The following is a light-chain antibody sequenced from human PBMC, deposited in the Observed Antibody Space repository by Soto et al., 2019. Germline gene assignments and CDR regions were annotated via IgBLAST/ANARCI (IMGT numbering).Light chain of an antibody. Sequence: EIVLTQSPATLSLSPGERVTLSCRASQTIYNYLAWYQQKPGQAPRLLIYDASNRATGIPARFSGSGSGTDFTLTISSLESEDFAVYYCQQRSIWPWTFGQGTKVEIK. V-gene: IGKV3-11*01. CDR2: DAS. J-gene: IGKJ1*01. CDR1: QTIYNY. CDR3: QQRSIWPWT.